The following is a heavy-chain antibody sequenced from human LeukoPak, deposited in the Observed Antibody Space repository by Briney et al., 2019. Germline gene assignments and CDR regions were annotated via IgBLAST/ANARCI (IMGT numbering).Heavy chain of an antibody. J-gene: IGHJ3*02. CDR2: IYDDGRT. CDR3: ARVMVTGRDDAFDI. D-gene: IGHD2-21*02. V-gene: IGHV3-53*04. Sequence: GGSLRLSCAASGLTVSRNFMGWVRQDPGMGLEWVSIIYDDGRTFYPDSVRGRFTISRRNAKNTVYLEMNNVRPDDTAVYFCARVMVTGRDDAFDIWGQGTMVTVSS. CDR1: GLTVSRNF.